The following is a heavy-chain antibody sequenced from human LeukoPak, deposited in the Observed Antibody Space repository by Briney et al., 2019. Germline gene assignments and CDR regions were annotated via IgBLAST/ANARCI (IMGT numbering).Heavy chain of an antibody. V-gene: IGHV4-39*01. D-gene: IGHD4-17*01. Sequence: SETLSLTCGVSGGSMSSSSYYWGWIRQPPGKGLEWIGSIYYSGSTYYNPSLKSQVTTSVDSSKNQCSLKLSSVTAADTAVYYCARHGTVTHRFDYWGQGTLVTVSS. CDR3: ARHGTVTHRFDY. CDR1: GGSMSSSSYY. J-gene: IGHJ4*02. CDR2: IYYSGST.